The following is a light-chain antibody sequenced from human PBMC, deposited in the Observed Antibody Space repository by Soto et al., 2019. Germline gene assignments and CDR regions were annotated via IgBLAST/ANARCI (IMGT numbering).Light chain of an antibody. CDR2: AAS. CDR3: QQSYSTLWT. Sequence: DLQMTQSPSSLSASVGDRVTITCRASQSISSYLNWYQQKPGKAPKLLIYAASSLQSGVPSRFSGSGSGTVFTLTISSLQPEDFATYYCQQSYSTLWTFGQGTKVEIK. V-gene: IGKV1-39*01. J-gene: IGKJ1*01. CDR1: QSISSY.